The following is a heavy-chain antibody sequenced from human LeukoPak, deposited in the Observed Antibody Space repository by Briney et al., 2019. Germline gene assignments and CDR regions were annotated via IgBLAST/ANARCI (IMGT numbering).Heavy chain of an antibody. CDR3: ARGAYCGGDCHDYFDY. D-gene: IGHD2-21*02. Sequence: ASVKVSCKASGYTFTSYYMHWVRQAPGQGLEWMGIINPSGGSTSYAQKFQGRVTMTRDTSTSTVYMELSSLRSEDTAVYYCARGAYCGGDCHDYFDYWGQGPLVTVPS. J-gene: IGHJ4*02. V-gene: IGHV1-46*01. CDR2: INPSGGST. CDR1: GYTFTSYY.